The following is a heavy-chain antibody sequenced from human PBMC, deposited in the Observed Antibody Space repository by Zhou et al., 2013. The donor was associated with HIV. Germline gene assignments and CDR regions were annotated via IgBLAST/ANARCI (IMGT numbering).Heavy chain of an antibody. J-gene: IGHJ3*02. V-gene: IGHV1-18*01. CDR1: GYTFNIYG. CDR2: ISAYNGNT. D-gene: IGHD5-12*01. CDR3: TNAAVLGSYSVDT. Sequence: QVQLVQSEAEVKKPGASVKVSCKASGYTFNIYGISWVRQAPGQGLEWMGWISAYNGNTNYAQNFQGRVTVTRDTSITTAYMELSMLTPDDTATYYCTNAAVLGSYSVDTWGQGTMVTVSS.